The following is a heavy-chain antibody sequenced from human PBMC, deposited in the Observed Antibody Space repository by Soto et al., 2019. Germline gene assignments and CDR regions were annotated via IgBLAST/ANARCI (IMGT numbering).Heavy chain of an antibody. Sequence: PGGSLRLSCSASGFTFSSYAMHWVRQAPGKGLEYVSAISRNGGSTYYADSVKGRFTISRDNSKNTLYLQMSSLRAEDTAVYYCVKGPKSSRYCTNGVCYKGPVRSLNFDYWGQGTLVTVSS. CDR2: ISRNGGST. V-gene: IGHV3-64D*08. CDR3: VKGPKSSRYCTNGVCYKGPVRSLNFDY. D-gene: IGHD2-8*01. CDR1: GFTFSSYA. J-gene: IGHJ4*02.